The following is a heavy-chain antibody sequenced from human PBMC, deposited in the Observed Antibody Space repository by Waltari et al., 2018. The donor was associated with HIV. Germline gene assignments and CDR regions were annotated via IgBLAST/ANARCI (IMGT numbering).Heavy chain of an antibody. Sequence: QVQLVQSGAEAKKPGASGKVSCKASGYTITSYGIRLVRQAPGQGLEWMGWISAYNGITNYAQKLQGRVTMTTDTSTSTAYMELRSLRSDDTAVYYCARVGCSSASCYNGWFDPWGQGTLVTVSS. CDR3: ARVGCSSASCYNGWFDP. CDR1: GYTITSYG. D-gene: IGHD2-2*02. J-gene: IGHJ5*02. CDR2: ISAYNGIT. V-gene: IGHV1-18*01.